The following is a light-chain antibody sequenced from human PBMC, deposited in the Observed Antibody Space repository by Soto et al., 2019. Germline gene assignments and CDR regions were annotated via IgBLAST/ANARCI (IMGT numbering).Light chain of an antibody. V-gene: IGKV4-1*01. Sequence: DIMMTQSPDSLAVSLGERATINCKSSQSVLQTSTNKNLLAWYQQKPGKPPMLLIYWASSRASGDPDRSSDGGSGTDFTLTISSLQPEDAAVYCCQQYNGAPLTFGGGTKVDIK. CDR1: QSVLQTSTNKNL. CDR3: QQYNGAPLT. J-gene: IGKJ4*01. CDR2: WAS.